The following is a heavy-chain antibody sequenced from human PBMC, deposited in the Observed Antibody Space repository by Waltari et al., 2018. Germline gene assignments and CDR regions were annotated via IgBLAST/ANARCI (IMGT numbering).Heavy chain of an antibody. CDR2: ISAGGSTT. V-gene: IGHV3-23*01. CDR3: VRDHWGPDY. J-gene: IGHJ4*02. CDR1: GFSFSSYV. D-gene: IGHD7-27*01. Sequence: EVQLLESGGGWVQPGGSLRLSCAASGFSFSSYVMSWVRQAPGKGLEWVSGISAGGSTTYSADSVKGRFTISRDNAKDSVYLQMNSLRADDTAMYYCVRDHWGPDYWGQGTLVTVSS.